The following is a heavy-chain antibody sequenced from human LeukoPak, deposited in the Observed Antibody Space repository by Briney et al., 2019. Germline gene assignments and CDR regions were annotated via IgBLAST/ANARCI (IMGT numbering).Heavy chain of an antibody. V-gene: IGHV3-48*03. D-gene: IGHD3/OR15-3a*01. CDR2: ISSSGSTM. CDR3: ARGTGLDY. CDR1: AFTFSSYD. Sequence: GGSLRLSCAASAFTFSSYDMNWVRQAPGKGLEWVSYISSSGSTMDYADPVKGRFTISRDNAKNSLYLQLNSLRAEDTAIYYCARGTGLDYWGQGTLVTVSS. J-gene: IGHJ4*02.